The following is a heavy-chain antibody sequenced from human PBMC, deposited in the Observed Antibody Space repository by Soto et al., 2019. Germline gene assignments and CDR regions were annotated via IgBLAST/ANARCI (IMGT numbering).Heavy chain of an antibody. Sequence: SVKVSCQASGGTFSSYAISWVRQAPGQGLEWMGGIIPIFGTANYAQKFQGRVTITADESTSTAYMELSSLRSEDTAVYYCARAPGAVVVPAATYIWFDPWGQGTLVTVSS. J-gene: IGHJ5*02. CDR2: IIPIFGTA. CDR1: GGTFSSYA. D-gene: IGHD2-2*01. V-gene: IGHV1-69*13. CDR3: ARAPGAVVVPAATYIWFDP.